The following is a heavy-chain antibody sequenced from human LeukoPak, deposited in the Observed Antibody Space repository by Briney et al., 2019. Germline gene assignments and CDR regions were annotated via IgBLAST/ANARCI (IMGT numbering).Heavy chain of an antibody. Sequence: PSETLTLTCAASGVSISSNSNYWVWIPPRPGKGLVSIVSIYCSGRSYYNPSLKRPVTISVDTSKNQSSLNLSSVTAADTAVYYSARNHRYSSGWYNCFYPWGQGTLVTVSS. CDR1: GVSISSNSNY. J-gene: IGHJ5*02. V-gene: IGHV4-39*07. D-gene: IGHD6-19*01. CDR3: ARNHRYSSGWYNCFYP. CDR2: IYCSGRS.